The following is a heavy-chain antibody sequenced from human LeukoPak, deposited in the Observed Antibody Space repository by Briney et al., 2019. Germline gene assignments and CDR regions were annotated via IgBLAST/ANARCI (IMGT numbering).Heavy chain of an antibody. CDR2: ISAYDGNT. CDR1: GYTFISYG. J-gene: IGHJ4*02. V-gene: IGHV1-18*01. Sequence: GASVKVSCKASGYTFISYGISWVGQAPGQALEWMGWISAYDGNTNYAQQVQGRVTMTTDTSTSTAYMELRSLRSDDTAVYYCARERITMFRGYFDYWGQGTLVTVSS. D-gene: IGHD3-10*01. CDR3: ARERITMFRGYFDY.